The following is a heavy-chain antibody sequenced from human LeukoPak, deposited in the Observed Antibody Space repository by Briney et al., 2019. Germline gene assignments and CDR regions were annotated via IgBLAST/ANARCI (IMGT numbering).Heavy chain of an antibody. Sequence: PGGSLRLSCAASGFTFSSYAMSWVRQAPGKGLEWVSAISGSGGSTYYADSVKGRFTISRDNSKNTLYLQMNSLRAEDTAVYYCARGGSWFPDPFDYWGQGTLVTVSS. CDR2: ISGSGGST. CDR3: ARGGSWFPDPFDY. V-gene: IGHV3-23*01. CDR1: GFTFSSYA. J-gene: IGHJ4*02. D-gene: IGHD6-13*01.